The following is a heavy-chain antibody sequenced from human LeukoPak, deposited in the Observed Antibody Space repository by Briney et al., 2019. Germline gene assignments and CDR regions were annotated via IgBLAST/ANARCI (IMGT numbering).Heavy chain of an antibody. CDR3: AKRYSSGYYHFDY. CDR2: IYPGDSDT. D-gene: IGHD3-22*01. J-gene: IGHJ4*02. Sequence: GESLKISCKGSGYSFTIYWIGWVRQMPGKGLEWMGIIYPGDSDTRYSPSFQGQVTISADKSIRTAYLQWSSLKASDTAICYCAKRYSSGYYHFDYWGQGTLVTVSS. V-gene: IGHV5-51*01. CDR1: GYSFTIYW.